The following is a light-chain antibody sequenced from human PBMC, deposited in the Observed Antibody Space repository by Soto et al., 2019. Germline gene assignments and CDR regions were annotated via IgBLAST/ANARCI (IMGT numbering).Light chain of an antibody. CDR2: DAS. J-gene: IGKJ4*01. CDR3: QQRSLWPLT. V-gene: IGKV3-11*01. Sequence: EVVLTQSPSTLSLSPGERATLSCRDTQSVSNHLAWYQHRPGQAPRLLIYDASNRATDIPARFSGSGSGTDFTLTISSLEPEDSAVYYCQQRSLWPLTFGGGTKVDIK. CDR1: QSVSNH.